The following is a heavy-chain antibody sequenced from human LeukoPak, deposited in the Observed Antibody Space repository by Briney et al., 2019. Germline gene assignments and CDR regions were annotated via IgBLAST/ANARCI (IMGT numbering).Heavy chain of an antibody. V-gene: IGHV3-23*01. Sequence: GGSLRLSCAASGFTFSSYAMSWVRQAPGKGLEWVSTIGGRGGSTYYADSVKGRFTISRDNSKNTLYLQMNSLRAEDTAVYYCARDAGDSYGPGGDWFDPWGQGTLVTVSS. D-gene: IGHD5-18*01. CDR1: GFTFSSYA. J-gene: IGHJ5*02. CDR2: IGGRGGST. CDR3: ARDAGDSYGPGGDWFDP.